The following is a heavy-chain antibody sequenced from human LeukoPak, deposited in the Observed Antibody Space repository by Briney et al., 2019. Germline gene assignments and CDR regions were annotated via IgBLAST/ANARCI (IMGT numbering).Heavy chain of an antibody. V-gene: IGHV4-39*07. CDR2: INHSGST. Sequence: PSETLSLTCTVSGGSISSGDYYWSWIRQPPGKGLEWIGEINHSGSTNYNPSLKSRVTISVDTSKNQFSLKLSSVTAADTAVYYCARGKGRVGPKRTNWFDPWGQGTLVTVSS. CDR3: ARGKGRVGPKRTNWFDP. J-gene: IGHJ5*02. CDR1: GGSISSGDYY. D-gene: IGHD2-2*01.